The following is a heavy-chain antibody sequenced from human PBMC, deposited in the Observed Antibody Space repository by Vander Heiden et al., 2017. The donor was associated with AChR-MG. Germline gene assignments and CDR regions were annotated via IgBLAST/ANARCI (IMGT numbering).Heavy chain of an antibody. CDR1: GFTFRSYA. V-gene: IGHV3-30-3*01. Sequence: QVQLVESGGGVVQPGRSLRLSCAASGFTFRSYAMHWVRPAPGKGLEWVAVISYDGSNKYYADSVKGRFTISRDNSKNTLYLQMNSLRAEDTAVYYCASPAGTGYHSTPHNWGQGTLVTVSS. D-gene: IGHD3-9*01. CDR3: ASPAGTGYHSTPHN. CDR2: ISYDGSNK. J-gene: IGHJ4*02.